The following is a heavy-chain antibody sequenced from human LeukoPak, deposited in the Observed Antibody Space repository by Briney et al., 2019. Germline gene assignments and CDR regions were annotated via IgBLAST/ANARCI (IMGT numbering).Heavy chain of an antibody. V-gene: IGHV4-30-4*01. CDR1: GGSINSRDYY. D-gene: IGHD3-10*01. Sequence: SGTLSLTCTVSGGSINSRDYYWSWIRQPPGKGLEWIGYIYYSGKTYYNPSLKSRVSISIHTPKTQFSLRVTSVTAADTAVYFCARASRLLRGQIDSWGQGTLVTVSS. CDR2: IYYSGKT. CDR3: ARASRLLRGQIDS. J-gene: IGHJ4*02.